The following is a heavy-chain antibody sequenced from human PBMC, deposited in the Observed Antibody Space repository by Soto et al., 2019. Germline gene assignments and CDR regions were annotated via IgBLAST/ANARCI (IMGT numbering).Heavy chain of an antibody. D-gene: IGHD6-13*01. J-gene: IGHJ4*02. CDR2: INQSGST. Sequence: QVQLQQRGAGLLKPSETLSLTCAVSGGSFSGYYWSWIRQPPGKGLEWIGEINQSGSTNYNPSLTSRVTISVDTPKHQSSLTLSSVTSADTAVYYCARTYSSSWSPFDYWGQGTLVTVSS. CDR3: ARTYSSSWSPFDY. V-gene: IGHV4-34*01. CDR1: GGSFSGYY.